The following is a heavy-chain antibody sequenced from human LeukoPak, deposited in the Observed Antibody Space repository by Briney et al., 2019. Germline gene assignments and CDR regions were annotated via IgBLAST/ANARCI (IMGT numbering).Heavy chain of an antibody. V-gene: IGHV3-74*01. Sequence: PGGSLRLSCAASVFTFSNYWMHWVRQVPGKGLVWVSRINVDGSVKSYADSVKGRFTISRDNAKNTVSLQMNSLRAEDTAVYYCVRDLILVDTPGDDFDYWGQGALVTVSS. CDR1: VFTFSNYW. CDR2: INVDGSVK. D-gene: IGHD4-23*01. J-gene: IGHJ4*02. CDR3: VRDLILVDTPGDDFDY.